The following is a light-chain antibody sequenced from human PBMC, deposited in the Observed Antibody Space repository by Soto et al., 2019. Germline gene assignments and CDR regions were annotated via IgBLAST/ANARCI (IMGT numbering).Light chain of an antibody. V-gene: IGKV3-11*01. Sequence: EIVLTQSPATLSLSPGERATLSCRASQSVSNYLAWYQQKPGQAPRLLIYEAFNRATGIPDRFSGSGSGTDFTLTLSSLEPEDFAVYYCQQRSDRPPSITFGQGTRLDIK. CDR2: EAF. CDR1: QSVSNY. J-gene: IGKJ5*01. CDR3: QQRSDRPPSIT.